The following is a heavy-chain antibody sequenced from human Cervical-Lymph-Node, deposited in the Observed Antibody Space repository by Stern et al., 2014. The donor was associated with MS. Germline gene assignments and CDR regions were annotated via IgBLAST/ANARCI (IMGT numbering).Heavy chain of an antibody. CDR2: ISYDGNHK. CDR1: GFTFSSYG. D-gene: IGHD2-8*01. CDR3: ARDYEDTSMLFDH. V-gene: IGHV3-30*03. J-gene: IGHJ4*02. Sequence: VQLVESEGAVVQPGRSLRLSCAASGFTFSSYGMHWVRQAPGKGLEWVTVISYDGNHKYYAASVKGRFTISRDNSKNTLHLQMNSVRPDDTAIYYCARDYEDTSMLFDHWGQGTLVTVSS.